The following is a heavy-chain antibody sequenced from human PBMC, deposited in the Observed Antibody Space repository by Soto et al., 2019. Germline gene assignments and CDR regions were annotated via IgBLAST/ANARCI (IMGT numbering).Heavy chain of an antibody. CDR3: ARTTAVPNTLRSRYFFDY. CDR1: GGSVSDNTYY. D-gene: IGHD4-17*01. Sequence: SENLSLTCSFSGGSVSDNTYYWSWIRQPPGKRLEWIGYVYYSGTTNYNPSVKSRVTISVDLSKNRFSLRLSSVTTADTALYYCARTTAVPNTLRSRYFFDYWGQGTMVTVSS. CDR2: VYYSGTT. J-gene: IGHJ4*02. V-gene: IGHV4-61*01.